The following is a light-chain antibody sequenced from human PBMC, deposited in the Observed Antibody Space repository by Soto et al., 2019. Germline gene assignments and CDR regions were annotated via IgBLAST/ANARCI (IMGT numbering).Light chain of an antibody. CDR2: GAS. CDR1: QTVRIN. Sequence: EIVMTQSPATLSVSPVERATLSCRASQTVRINLAWYQQKPGQAPRLLIYGASSRATGIPDRFSGSGSGTDFTLTISRLEPEDFAVYYCQQYGSSPPLTFGGGTKVDIK. V-gene: IGKV3-20*01. CDR3: QQYGSSPPLT. J-gene: IGKJ4*01.